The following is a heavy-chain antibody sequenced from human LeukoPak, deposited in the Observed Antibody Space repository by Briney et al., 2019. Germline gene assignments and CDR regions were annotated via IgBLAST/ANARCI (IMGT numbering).Heavy chain of an antibody. CDR3: ARVLHYLFDP. D-gene: IGHD1-26*01. J-gene: IGHJ5*02. Sequence: SETLSLTCTVSGGSISSYYWSWIRQPPGKGLEWIGYIYYSGTTNYNPSLKSRVTISVDTSKNQFSLKLSSVTAADTAVYYCARVLHYLFDPWGQGTLVTVSS. CDR1: GGSISSYY. CDR2: IYYSGTT. V-gene: IGHV4-59*01.